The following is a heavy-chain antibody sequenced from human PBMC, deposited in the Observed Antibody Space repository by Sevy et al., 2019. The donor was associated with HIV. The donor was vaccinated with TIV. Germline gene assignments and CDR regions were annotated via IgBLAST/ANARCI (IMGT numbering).Heavy chain of an antibody. CDR2: ISSSSSYI. CDR3: ARGVVVVPAAIDY. Sequence: GGSLRLSCAASGFTFSSYSMNWVRQAPGKGLEWVSSISSSSSYIYYADSVKGRFTISRDNAKNSLYLQMNSLRAEDTAVYYCARGVVVVPAAIDYWGQGTLVTVSS. CDR1: GFTFSSYS. J-gene: IGHJ4*02. D-gene: IGHD2-2*01. V-gene: IGHV3-21*01.